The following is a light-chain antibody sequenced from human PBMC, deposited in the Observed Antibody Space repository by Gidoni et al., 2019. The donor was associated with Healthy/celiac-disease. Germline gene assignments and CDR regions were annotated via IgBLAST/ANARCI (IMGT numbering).Light chain of an antibody. CDR3: QQYDNLPWT. CDR2: DAS. Sequence: DIQMTQSPSSLSASVGDRVTITCQASQYISNYLNWYQQKPGKAPKLLIYDASNLETGVPSRFSGSGSGTDFTFTISSLQPEDIATYYCQQYDNLPWTFGQGTKLEIK. CDR1: QYISNY. V-gene: IGKV1-33*01. J-gene: IGKJ2*02.